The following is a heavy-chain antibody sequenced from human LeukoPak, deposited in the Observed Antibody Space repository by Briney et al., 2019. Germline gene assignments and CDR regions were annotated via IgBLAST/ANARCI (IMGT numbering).Heavy chain of an antibody. CDR1: RFTFSIFG. D-gene: IGHD1/OR15-1a*01. CDR2: ISPDGNKE. Sequence: GGSLRLSCAASRFTFSIFGIHWVRQAPGKGLEWVAAISPDGNKEYYTESVKGRFTVSRDNSNNMIYLQINSLRGEDSAVYYCAKINNVDDFWGQGTLVTVSS. CDR3: AKINNVDDF. V-gene: IGHV3-30*18. J-gene: IGHJ4*02.